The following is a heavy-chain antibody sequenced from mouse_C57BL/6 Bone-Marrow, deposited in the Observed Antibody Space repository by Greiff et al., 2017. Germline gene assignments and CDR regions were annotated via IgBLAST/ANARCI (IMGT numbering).Heavy chain of an antibody. V-gene: IGHV3-8*01. CDR1: GYSITSDY. CDR3: ARVVARGYFDY. J-gene: IGHJ2*01. Sequence: EVQLQESGPGLAKPSPTLSLTCSVTGYSITSDYWEWIRKFPGNKLEYIGYISYSGNTYYNPSLKSRISITSDTSENQYYLQLNSVTTEDTATYYCARVVARGYFDYWGQGTTLTVSS. D-gene: IGHD1-1*01. CDR2: ISYSGNT.